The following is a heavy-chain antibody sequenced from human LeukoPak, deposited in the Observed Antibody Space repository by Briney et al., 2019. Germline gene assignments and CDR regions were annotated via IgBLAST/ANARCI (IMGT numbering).Heavy chain of an antibody. CDR1: GFTFSSYA. D-gene: IGHD3-16*01. V-gene: IGHV3-30-3*01. J-gene: IGHJ4*02. CDR2: ISSDGSNT. Sequence: GGSLRLSCAASGFTFSSYAMHWVRQAPGKGLEWVAIISSDGSNTYYADSVKGRFTISRDNSKNTLYLQMNSLRAEDTAVYYCARELTFGGGQGYFDYWGQGTLVTVSS. CDR3: ARELTFGGGQGYFDY.